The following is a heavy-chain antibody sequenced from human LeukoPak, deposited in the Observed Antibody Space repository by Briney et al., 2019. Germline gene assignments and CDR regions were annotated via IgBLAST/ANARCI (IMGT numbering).Heavy chain of an antibody. V-gene: IGHV3-23*01. CDR3: AKEGGAGSYYDSSSRFDY. CDR2: ISGNGGST. Sequence: GGSLRLSCAASGFTFSNYAMSWVRQAPGEGVEWVSRISGNGGSTYYADSVKGRFTISRDNSKKTLYLQMNSLRAEDTAVYYCAKEGGAGSYYDSSSRFDYWGQGTLVTVSS. J-gene: IGHJ4*02. CDR1: GFTFSNYA. D-gene: IGHD3-22*01.